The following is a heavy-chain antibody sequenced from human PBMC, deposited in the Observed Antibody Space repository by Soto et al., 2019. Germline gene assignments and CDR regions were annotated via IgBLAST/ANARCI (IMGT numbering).Heavy chain of an antibody. D-gene: IGHD3-22*01. J-gene: IGHJ4*02. Sequence: QVQLVQSGAEVKKPGASVKVSCKASGYTFTTYAIHWVRQAPGQSPEWMGWINADNGNTRYSQKFQGRITITRDTSASTAYMDLSSLRSDDTAVYYCATDPHYYDTTGYCLDNWGQGTLVTVSS. CDR3: ATDPHYYDTTGYCLDN. V-gene: IGHV1-3*01. CDR2: INADNGNT. CDR1: GYTFTTYA.